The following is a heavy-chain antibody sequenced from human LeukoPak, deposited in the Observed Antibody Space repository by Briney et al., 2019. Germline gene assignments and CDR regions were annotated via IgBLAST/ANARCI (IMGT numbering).Heavy chain of an antibody. V-gene: IGHV3-21*06. CDR2: ISGRSSHT. J-gene: IGHJ4*02. CDR1: GFSFSTYW. D-gene: IGHD3-16*01. Sequence: PGGSLRLSCAASGFSFSTYWMNWIRQAPGKGLEWISAISGRSSHTYYGDSVKGRFSISRDNAKNLLYLQMNGLGAEDTAVYYCGRAFPPLRTSSAGDLWGQGTLVTVSS. CDR3: GRAFPPLRTSSAGDL.